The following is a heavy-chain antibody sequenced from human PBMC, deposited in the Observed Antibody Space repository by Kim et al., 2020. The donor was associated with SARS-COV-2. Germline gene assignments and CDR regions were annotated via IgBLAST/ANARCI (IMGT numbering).Heavy chain of an antibody. J-gene: IGHJ6*02. V-gene: IGHV3-33*06. CDR3: AKVNGLDTYYYDSSGYFKGEGYYYGMDV. CDR2: IWYDGSNK. Sequence: GGSLRLSCAASGFTFSSYGMHWVRQAPGKGLEWVAVIWYDGSNKYYADSVKGRFTISRDNSKNTLYLQMNSLRAEDTAVYYCAKVNGLDTYYYDSSGYFKGEGYYYGMDVWGQGTTVTVSS. D-gene: IGHD3-22*01. CDR1: GFTFSSYG.